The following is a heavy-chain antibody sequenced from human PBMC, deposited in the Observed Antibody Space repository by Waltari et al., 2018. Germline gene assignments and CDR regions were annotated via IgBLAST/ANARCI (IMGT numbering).Heavy chain of an antibody. CDR3: IRPSYCGGDCYSPSFDY. CDR2: ISYDGSNK. V-gene: IGHV3-30*03. CDR1: GFTFSSYG. J-gene: IGHJ4*02. Sequence: QVQLVESGGGVVQPGRSLRLSCAASGFTFSSYGMHWVRQAPGKGLEWVAVISYDGSNKYYADSVKGRFTISRDNSKNTLYLQMNSLRAEDTAVYYCIRPSYCGGDCYSPSFDYWGQGTLVTVSS. D-gene: IGHD2-21*02.